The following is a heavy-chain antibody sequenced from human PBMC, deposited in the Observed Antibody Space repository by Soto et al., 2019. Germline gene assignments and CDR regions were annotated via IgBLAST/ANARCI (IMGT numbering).Heavy chain of an antibody. V-gene: IGHV3-48*01. CDR3: AREEDYYDRSGYYYVSYFQH. CDR2: ISSSSNTI. J-gene: IGHJ1*01. CDR1: GFTFSSYN. Sequence: EVQLVESGGGLVQPGGSLRLSCAASGFTFSSYNMNWVRQAPGKGLEWVSKISSSSNTIYYADSVKGRFTISRDNAKNSLYLQMNSLRAEDTAVYYCAREEDYYDRSGYYYVSYFQHWGQGTLVTVSS. D-gene: IGHD3-22*01.